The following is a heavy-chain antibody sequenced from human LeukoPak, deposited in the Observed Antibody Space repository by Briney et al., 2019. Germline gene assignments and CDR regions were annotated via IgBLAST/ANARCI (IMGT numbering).Heavy chain of an antibody. J-gene: IGHJ6*02. V-gene: IGHV4-34*01. CDR3: ARDVVVVPAAIHYGMDV. Sequence: PSETLSLTSAVYGGSFSDYFWGWIRQPPGKGLEWIGEINHSGRTYYNPSLKSRVTMSVDTSKNQFSLNLSSVTAADTAVYYCARDVVVVPAAIHYGMDVWGQGTTVTVSS. CDR1: GGSFSDYF. D-gene: IGHD2-2*01. CDR2: INHSGRT.